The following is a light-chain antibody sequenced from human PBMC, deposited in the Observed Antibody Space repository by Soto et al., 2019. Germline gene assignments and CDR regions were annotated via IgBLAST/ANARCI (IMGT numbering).Light chain of an antibody. CDR3: QQYGSSPPG. CDR2: GAS. CDR1: QSVSSSY. Sequence: EIVLTQSPGTLSLSPGERATLSCRASQSVSSSYLAWYQQKPGQAPRLLIYGASSRATGIPDRFSGSGSGTDFTLTISRLEPEDFAVYYCQQYGSSPPGFGQGTKVEFK. J-gene: IGKJ1*01. V-gene: IGKV3-20*01.